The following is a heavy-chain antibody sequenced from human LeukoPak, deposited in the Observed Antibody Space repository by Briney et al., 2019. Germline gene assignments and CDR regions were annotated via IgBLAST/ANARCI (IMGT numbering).Heavy chain of an antibody. CDR3: ASLIRNGYYFDY. J-gene: IGHJ4*02. CDR1: GGSISSGGYS. D-gene: IGHD1-14*01. Sequence: SQTLSLTCAVSGGSISSGGYSWSWIRQHPGKGLEWIGYIYYSGSTYYNPSLKSRVTISVDTSKNQFSLKLSSVTAADTAVYYCASLIRNGYYFDYWGQGTLVTVSS. V-gene: IGHV4-31*11. CDR2: IYYSGST.